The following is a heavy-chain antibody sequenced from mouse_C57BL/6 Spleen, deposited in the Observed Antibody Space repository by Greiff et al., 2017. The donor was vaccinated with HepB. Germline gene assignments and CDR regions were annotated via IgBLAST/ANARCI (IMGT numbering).Heavy chain of an antibody. CDR2: IYPGDGDT. V-gene: IGHV1-80*01. Sequence: QVQLKQSGAELVKPGASVKISCKASGYAFSSYWMNWVKQRPGKGLEWIGQIYPGDGDTNYNGKFKGKATLTADKSSSTAYMQLSSLTSEDSAVYFCARSGYYGSRGDAMDYWGQGTSVTVSS. CDR1: GYAFSSYW. J-gene: IGHJ4*01. CDR3: ARSGYYGSRGDAMDY. D-gene: IGHD1-1*01.